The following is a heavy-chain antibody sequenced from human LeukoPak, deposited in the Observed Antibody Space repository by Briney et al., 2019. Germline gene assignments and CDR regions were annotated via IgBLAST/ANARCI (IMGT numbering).Heavy chain of an antibody. CDR3: ARDGLQYTNTAMVKPFDY. D-gene: IGHD5-18*01. V-gene: IGHV3-74*03. Sequence: GGSLRLSCAASGFTFSSNWMHWVRHAAGKGLVWVSRINSDGSSTMYADSVKGRLTISRDNAKNPLYLQMNSLRAEDTAVYYCARDGLQYTNTAMVKPFDYWGEGTLVTVSS. J-gene: IGHJ4*02. CDR1: GFTFSSNW. CDR2: INSDGSST.